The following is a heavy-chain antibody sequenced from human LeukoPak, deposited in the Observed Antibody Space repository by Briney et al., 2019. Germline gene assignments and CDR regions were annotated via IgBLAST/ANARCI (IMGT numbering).Heavy chain of an antibody. V-gene: IGHV3-23*01. CDR1: GFTFSSYA. CDR2: ISGSGGST. J-gene: IGHJ4*02. Sequence: PGGSLRLSCAASGFTFSSYAMSWVRQAPGKGLEWVSAISGSGGSTYYADSVKGRFTISRDNSKNTLCLQMNSLRAEDTAVYYCAKRPPDYDFWSGYDYWGQGTLVTVSS. D-gene: IGHD3-3*01. CDR3: AKRPPDYDFWSGYDY.